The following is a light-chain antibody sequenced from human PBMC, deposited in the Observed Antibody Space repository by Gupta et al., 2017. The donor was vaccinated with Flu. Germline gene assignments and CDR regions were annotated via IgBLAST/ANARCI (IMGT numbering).Light chain of an antibody. J-gene: IGKJ1*01. V-gene: IGKV1-5*03. CDR2: KAS. CDR3: QQYNSYSKK. CDR1: QSISSW. Sequence: VGDRVTITCRASQSISSWLAWYQQKPGKAPNLLIYKASSLESGVPSRFSGSGSGTEFTLTISSLQPDDFATYFCQQYNSYSKKFGQGTKVE.